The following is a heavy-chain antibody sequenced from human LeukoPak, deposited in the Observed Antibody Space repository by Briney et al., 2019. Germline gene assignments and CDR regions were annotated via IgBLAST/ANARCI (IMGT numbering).Heavy chain of an antibody. V-gene: IGHV4-34*01. D-gene: IGHD2-2*01. Sequence: SETLSLTCAVYGGSFSGYYWSWIRQPPGKGLEWIREINHSGSTNYNPSLKSRVTISVDTSKNQFSLKLSSVTAADTAVYYCARGHPGSIVPAAHLTAAVFDYWGQGTLVTVSS. CDR2: INHSGST. CDR3: ARGHPGSIVPAAHLTAAVFDY. J-gene: IGHJ4*02. CDR1: GGSFSGYY.